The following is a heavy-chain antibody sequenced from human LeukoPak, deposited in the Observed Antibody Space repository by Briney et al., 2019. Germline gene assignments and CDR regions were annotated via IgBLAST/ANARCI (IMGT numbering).Heavy chain of an antibody. D-gene: IGHD3-10*01. V-gene: IGHV3-7*01. J-gene: IGHJ5*02. CDR1: GFTFSSYW. CDR2: IKQDGSEK. CDR3: ARESGITMLRGAHTP. Sequence: GGSLRLSCAASGFTFSSYWMSWVRQAPGKGLEWVANIKQDGSEKYYVDSVKGRFTVSRDNAKNSLYLQMNSLRAEDTAVYYCARESGITMLRGAHTPWGQGILVTVSS.